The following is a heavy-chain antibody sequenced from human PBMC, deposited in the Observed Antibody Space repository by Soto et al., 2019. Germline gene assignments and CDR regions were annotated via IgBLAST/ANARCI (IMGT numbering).Heavy chain of an antibody. CDR3: AKDLPAYYYDSSGYFDY. V-gene: IGHV3-23*01. J-gene: IGHJ4*02. CDR1: GFTFRGDA. Sequence: PGGSLRLSCAASGFTFRGDAMSWVRQAPGKGLEWVSAISGSGGSTYYADSVKGRFTISRDNSKNTLYLQMNSLRAEDTAVYYCAKDLPAYYYDSSGYFDYWGQGTLVTVSS. CDR2: ISGSGGST. D-gene: IGHD3-22*01.